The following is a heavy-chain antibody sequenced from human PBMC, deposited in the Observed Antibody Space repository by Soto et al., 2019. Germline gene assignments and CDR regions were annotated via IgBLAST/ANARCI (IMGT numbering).Heavy chain of an antibody. Sequence: TSETLSLTCTVSGGSISSGGYYWSWIRQHPGKGLEWIGYIYYSGSTYYNPSLKSRVTISVDTSKNQFSLKLSSVTAADTAVYYCARDLGYCSGGSCYKVGWFDPWGQGTLVTVSS. J-gene: IGHJ5*02. D-gene: IGHD2-15*01. CDR1: GGSISSGGYY. CDR2: IYYSGST. CDR3: ARDLGYCSGGSCYKVGWFDP. V-gene: IGHV4-31*03.